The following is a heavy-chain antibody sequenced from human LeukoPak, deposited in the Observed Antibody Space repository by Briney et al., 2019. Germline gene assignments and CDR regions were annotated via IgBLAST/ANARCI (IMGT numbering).Heavy chain of an antibody. J-gene: IGHJ4*02. CDR1: GYTFTGYY. Sequence: ASVKVSCKASGYTFTGYYIHWVRQAPGQGLEWMGWINPNSGGTNYAQKFQGRVTMTRDTSISTAYMELSRLRSDDTAVYYCARDRFGELSYCDYWGQGTLVNVSS. CDR2: INPNSGGT. D-gene: IGHD3-10*01. CDR3: ARDRFGELSYCDY. V-gene: IGHV1-2*02.